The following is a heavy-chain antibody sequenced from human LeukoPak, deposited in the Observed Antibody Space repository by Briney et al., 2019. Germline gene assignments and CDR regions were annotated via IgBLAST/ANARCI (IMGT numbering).Heavy chain of an antibody. D-gene: IGHD3-10*01. CDR3: ARANPFYYGSGEFDY. V-gene: IGHV3-30*01. Sequence: GGSLRLSCAASGFTFSSYAMHWVRQAPGKGLEWVAVISYDGSNKYYADSVKGRFTISRDNSKNTLYLQMNSLRAEDTAVYYCARANPFYYGSGEFDYWGQGTQVTVS. CDR2: ISYDGSNK. CDR1: GFTFSSYA. J-gene: IGHJ4*02.